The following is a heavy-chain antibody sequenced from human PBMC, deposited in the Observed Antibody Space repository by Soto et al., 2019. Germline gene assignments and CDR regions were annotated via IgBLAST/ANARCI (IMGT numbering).Heavy chain of an antibody. Sequence: QVQLVQSGAEVKKPGASVKVSCKASGYTFTSYGISWVRQAPGQGLEWMGWISAYNGNTNYAQKLQGRVTMTTDTSTSTAYMELRSLRSDDTAVYYCASWVYCSSTSWCPLAPWVYYYYYGMDVWGQGTTVTVSS. CDR2: ISAYNGNT. V-gene: IGHV1-18*01. CDR1: GYTFTSYG. D-gene: IGHD2-2*01. CDR3: ASWVYCSSTSWCPLAPWVYYYYYGMDV. J-gene: IGHJ6*02.